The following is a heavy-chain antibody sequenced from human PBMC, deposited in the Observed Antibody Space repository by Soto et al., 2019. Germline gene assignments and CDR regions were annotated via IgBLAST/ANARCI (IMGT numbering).Heavy chain of an antibody. D-gene: IGHD3-10*01. CDR1: GGSFSGYY. CDR2: INHSGST. CDR3: ARAGGSMVRGVIEP. V-gene: IGHV4-34*01. Sequence: SETLSLTCAVYGGSFSGYYWSWIRQPPGKGLEWIGEINHSGSTNYNPSLKSRVTISVDTSKNQFSLKLSSVTAADTAVYYCARAGGSMVRGVIEPWGQGTLVTVSS. J-gene: IGHJ4*02.